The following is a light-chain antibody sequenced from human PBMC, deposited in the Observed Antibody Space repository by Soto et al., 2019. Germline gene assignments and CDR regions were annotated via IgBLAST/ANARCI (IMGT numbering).Light chain of an antibody. V-gene: IGKV3-11*01. CDR2: DAS. Sequence: EVVLTQSPATLSLSPGDRATLSCRASQSVNNFLAWYQQKPGQTPRLLIYDASKRATGIPGRFSGSGSGTDFTLTISSLEPEDFAVYYCQQRSNWPPALSFGGGT. CDR1: QSVNNF. J-gene: IGKJ4*01. CDR3: QQRSNWPPALS.